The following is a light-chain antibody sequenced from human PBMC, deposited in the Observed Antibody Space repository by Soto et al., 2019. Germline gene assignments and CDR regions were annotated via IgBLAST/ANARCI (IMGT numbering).Light chain of an antibody. CDR1: QSGSSN. J-gene: IGKJ1*01. Sequence: EMRITQSRPPLSVSPGERATLACRASQSGSSNLAWYQQEPGQAPRLLIDCASTRATGIPDRFSGSGSGTDFTLTISGLEAEDFAVYFWQQYGRTFGQGTKVDIK. CDR2: CAS. CDR3: QQYGRT. V-gene: IGKV3-15*01.